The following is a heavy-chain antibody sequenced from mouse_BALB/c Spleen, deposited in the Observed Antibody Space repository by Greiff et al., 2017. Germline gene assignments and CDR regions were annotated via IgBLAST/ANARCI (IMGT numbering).Heavy chain of an antibody. D-gene: IGHD2-4*01. CDR3: TSSMITNYAMDY. V-gene: IGHV1-15*01. CDR2: IDPETGGT. Sequence: VKLQESGAELVRPGASVTLSCKASGYTFTDYEMHWVKQTPVRGLEWIGAIDPETGGTAYNQKFKGKATLTADKSSSTAYMELRSLTSEDSAVYYCTSSMITNYAMDYWGQGTSVTVSS. CDR1: GYTFTDYE. J-gene: IGHJ4*01.